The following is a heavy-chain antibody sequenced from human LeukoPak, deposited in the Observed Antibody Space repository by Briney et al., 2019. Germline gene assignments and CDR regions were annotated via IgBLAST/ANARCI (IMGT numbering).Heavy chain of an antibody. J-gene: IGHJ6*02. CDR3: ASRYCSSTSCSYGMDV. Sequence: ASVKVSCKASGYTFISYDINWVRQATGQGLEWMGWMNPNSGNTGYAQKFQGRVTMTRNTSISTAYMELSSLRSEDTAVYYCASRYCSSTSCSYGMDVWGQGTTVTVSS. CDR2: MNPNSGNT. V-gene: IGHV1-8*01. D-gene: IGHD2-2*01. CDR1: GYTFISYD.